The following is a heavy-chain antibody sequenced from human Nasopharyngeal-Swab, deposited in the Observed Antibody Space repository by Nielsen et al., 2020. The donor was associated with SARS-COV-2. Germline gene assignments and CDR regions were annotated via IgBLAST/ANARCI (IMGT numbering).Heavy chain of an antibody. CDR2: ISGSGGST. J-gene: IGHJ4*02. CDR1: GFTFNTYA. V-gene: IGHV3-23*01. Sequence: GESLKISCAASGFTFNTYAISWVRQAPGKGLEWVSAISGSGGSTYYADSVKGRFTISRDNSKNTLYLQMNSLRAEDTAVYYCAKEPRALTMIGECWGQGTLVTVSS. CDR3: AKEPRALTMIGEC. D-gene: IGHD3-22*01.